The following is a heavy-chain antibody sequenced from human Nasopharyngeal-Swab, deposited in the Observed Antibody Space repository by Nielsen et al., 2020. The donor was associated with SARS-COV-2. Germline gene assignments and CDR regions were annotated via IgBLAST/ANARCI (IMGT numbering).Heavy chain of an antibody. V-gene: IGHV3-21*01. J-gene: IGHJ6*02. CDR1: GFTFSSYS. CDR2: ISSSSSYI. CDR3: AREYKYSGSVNIERGYYYYGMDV. Sequence: GESLNISCAASGFTFSSYSMNWVRQAPGKGLEWVSSISSSSSYIYYADSVKGRFTINRDNAKNSLYLQMNSLRAEDTAVYYCAREYKYSGSVNIERGYYYYGMDVWGQGTTVTVSS. D-gene: IGHD5-12*01.